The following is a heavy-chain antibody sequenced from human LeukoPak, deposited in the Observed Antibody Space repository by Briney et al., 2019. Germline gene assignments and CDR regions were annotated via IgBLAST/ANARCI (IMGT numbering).Heavy chain of an antibody. D-gene: IGHD3-9*01. Sequence: SDTLSLPCTFSGGPISRGGYYWRWIPPPPGKALEGFGYIFYSGSTYYNPSLKSRVTISVDTSKNQFSLKLSSVTAADTAVYYCASSTYYDILTGYLPHAFDIWGQGTMVTVSS. CDR3: ASSTYYDILTGYLPHAFDI. V-gene: IGHV4-31*03. CDR2: IFYSGST. CDR1: GGPISRGGYY. J-gene: IGHJ3*02.